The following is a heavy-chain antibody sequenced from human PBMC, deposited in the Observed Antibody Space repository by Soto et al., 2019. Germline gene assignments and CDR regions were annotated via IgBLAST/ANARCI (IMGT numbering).Heavy chain of an antibody. V-gene: IGHV3-48*01. J-gene: IGHJ6*02. Sequence: PGGSLRLSWAASGFTFSSYSMSWVRQAPGKGLEWVSYISSSSSTIYYADSVKGRFTISRDNSKNTLYLQMNSLRVEDTAMYYCVRENYYYGMDVWGQGTAVTVSS. CDR3: VRENYYYGMDV. CDR1: GFTFSSYS. CDR2: ISSSSSTI.